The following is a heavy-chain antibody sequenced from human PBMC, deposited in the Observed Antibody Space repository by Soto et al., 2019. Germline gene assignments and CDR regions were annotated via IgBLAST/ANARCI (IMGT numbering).Heavy chain of an antibody. CDR3: AKGRIWLISEKEGIAAAGTDAFDI. D-gene: IGHD6-13*01. CDR2: ISWNSGSI. Sequence: GGSLRLSCAASGFTFDDYAMHWVRQAPGKGLEWVSGISWNSGSIGYADSVKGRFTISRDNAKNSLYLQMNSLRAEDTALYYCAKGRIWLISEKEGIAAAGTDAFDIWGQGTMVTVSS. J-gene: IGHJ3*02. V-gene: IGHV3-9*01. CDR1: GFTFDDYA.